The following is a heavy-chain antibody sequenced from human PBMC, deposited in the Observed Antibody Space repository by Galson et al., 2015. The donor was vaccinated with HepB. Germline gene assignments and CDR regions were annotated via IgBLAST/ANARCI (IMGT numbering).Heavy chain of an antibody. CDR1: GFTFSSYS. J-gene: IGHJ4*02. CDR3: ARDSTATYYGSGDFDY. D-gene: IGHD3-10*01. CDR2: ISSSSSYI. Sequence: SLRLSCAASGFTFSSYSMNWVRQAPGKGLEWVSSISSSSSYIYYADSVKGRFTTSRDNAKNSLYLQMNSLRAEDTAVYYCARDSTATYYGSGDFDYWGQGTLVTVSS. V-gene: IGHV3-21*01.